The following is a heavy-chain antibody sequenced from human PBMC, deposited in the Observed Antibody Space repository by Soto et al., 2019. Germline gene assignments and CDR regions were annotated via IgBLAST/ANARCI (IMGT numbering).Heavy chain of an antibody. D-gene: IGHD3-9*01. Sequence: GGSLRLSCAASGFTFSSYGMHWVCQAPGKGLEWVAVISYDGSNKYYADSVKGRFTISRDNSKNTLYLQMNSLRAEDTAVYYCAKDGYYDILTGYPDYWGQGTLVTVSS. CDR3: AKDGYYDILTGYPDY. J-gene: IGHJ4*02. CDR2: ISYDGSNK. CDR1: GFTFSSYG. V-gene: IGHV3-30*18.